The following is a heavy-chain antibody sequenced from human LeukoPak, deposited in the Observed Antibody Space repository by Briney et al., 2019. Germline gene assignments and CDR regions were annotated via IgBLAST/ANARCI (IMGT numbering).Heavy chain of an antibody. Sequence: PGRSLRLSCTASGFTFSSYEMNWVRQAPGRGLEWVSYISSSGSTIYYADSVKGRFTISRDNAKNSLYLQMNSLRAEDTAVYYCARISGAAAQHFDYWGQGTLVTVSS. CDR2: ISSSGSTI. V-gene: IGHV3-48*03. CDR1: GFTFSSYE. D-gene: IGHD6-13*01. CDR3: ARISGAAAQHFDY. J-gene: IGHJ4*02.